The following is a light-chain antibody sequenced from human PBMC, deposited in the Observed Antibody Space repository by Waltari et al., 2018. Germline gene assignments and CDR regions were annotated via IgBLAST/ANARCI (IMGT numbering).Light chain of an antibody. V-gene: IGKV4-1*01. Sequence: DIVMTQSPDSLAVSLGERATINCKSSQSVLYSSNNKNYLAWYQQKPGQPPKLLIYWASTGESGVPDRFSGSGSGTDFTLTISSLQAEDVAVYYCQQYYSTRTFGQGTKVEIK. CDR1: QSVLYSSNNKNY. J-gene: IGKJ1*01. CDR3: QQYYSTRT. CDR2: WAS.